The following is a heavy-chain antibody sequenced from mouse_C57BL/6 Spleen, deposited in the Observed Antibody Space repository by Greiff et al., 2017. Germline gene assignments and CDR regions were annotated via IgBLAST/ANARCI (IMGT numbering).Heavy chain of an antibody. Sequence: EVHLVESGEGLVKPGGSLKLSCAASGFTFSSYAMSWVRQTPEKRLEWVAYISSGGDYIYYADTVKGRFTISRDNARNTLYLQMSSLKSEDTAMYYCTRDGESYYGKKGDFDYWGQGTTLTVSS. CDR3: TRDGESYYGKKGDFDY. V-gene: IGHV5-9-1*02. CDR2: ISSGGDYI. CDR1: GFTFSSYA. J-gene: IGHJ2*01. D-gene: IGHD2-1*01.